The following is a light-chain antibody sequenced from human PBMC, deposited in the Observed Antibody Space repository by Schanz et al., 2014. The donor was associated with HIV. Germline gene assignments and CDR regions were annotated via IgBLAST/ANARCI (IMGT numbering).Light chain of an antibody. CDR2: DNI. CDR3: QSYDSSLSGPYV. CDR1: GS. J-gene: IGLJ1*01. Sequence: SVLTQPPSVSGAPGQRVTISCTGSGSIHWYQQLPGTAPKLLIYDNINRPSGVPVRFSGSKSGTSASLAITGLQAEDEADYYCQSYDSSLSGPYVFGTGTKLTVL. V-gene: IGLV1-40*01.